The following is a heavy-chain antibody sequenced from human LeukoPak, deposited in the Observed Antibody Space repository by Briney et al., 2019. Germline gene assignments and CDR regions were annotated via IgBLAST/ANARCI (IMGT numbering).Heavy chain of an antibody. D-gene: IGHD1-7*01. CDR1: GGSFSGYY. CDR3: ARQYRWYNWNYATGYYYMDV. V-gene: IGHV4-34*01. J-gene: IGHJ6*03. Sequence: SETLSLTCAVYGGSFSGYYWSWIRQPPGKGLEWIGEINHSGSTNYNPSLKSRVTISVDTSKNQFSLKLSSVTAADTAVYYCARQYRWYNWNYATGYYYMDVWGKGTTVTVSS. CDR2: INHSGST.